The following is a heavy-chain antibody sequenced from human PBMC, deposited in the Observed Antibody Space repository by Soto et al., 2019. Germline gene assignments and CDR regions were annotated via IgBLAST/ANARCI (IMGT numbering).Heavy chain of an antibody. CDR1: GYNFTNYW. D-gene: IGHD5-18*01. Sequence: GESLKISCKVTGYNFTNYWVAWVRQMPGKGLEWMGIIYPGDSDTRYSPSFQGQVTISADKSISTAYLQWSSLKASDTAMYYCASVGDRTGYRPSVPVACGQGPTVTVYS. V-gene: IGHV5-51*01. CDR3: ASVGDRTGYRPSVPVA. CDR2: IYPGDSDT. J-gene: IGHJ6*02.